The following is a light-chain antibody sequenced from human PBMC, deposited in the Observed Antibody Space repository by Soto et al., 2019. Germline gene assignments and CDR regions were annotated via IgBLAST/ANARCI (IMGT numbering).Light chain of an antibody. J-gene: IGKJ1*01. Sequence: EIVLTQSPGSLYLCPGERDSLXCRASQSGSSNYLAWYQQEPCQDPRLLIEGASSRDTGITARFSGSGSGTDFTITISRLEPEDFAVYYCQQYGSSGTFGQGTKVDIK. CDR2: GAS. CDR1: QSGSSNY. V-gene: IGKV3-20*01. CDR3: QQYGSSGT.